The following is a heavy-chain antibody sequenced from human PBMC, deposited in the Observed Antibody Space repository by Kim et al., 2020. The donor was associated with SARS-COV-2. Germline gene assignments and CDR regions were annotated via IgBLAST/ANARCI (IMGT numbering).Heavy chain of an antibody. CDR3: AKRGLTGYCSSTGCYLYFDS. J-gene: IGHJ4*02. CDR2: ISGSGGVT. V-gene: IGHV3-23*01. D-gene: IGHD2-2*01. Sequence: GGSLRLSCAASGFTFSSHGMSWVRQAPGKGLEWVSSISGSGGVTYYADSVKGRFTISRDNSKNTLYLQMNSLRADDTAVYYCAKRGLTGYCSSTGCYLYFDSWGQGTLVTVSS. CDR1: GFTFSSHG.